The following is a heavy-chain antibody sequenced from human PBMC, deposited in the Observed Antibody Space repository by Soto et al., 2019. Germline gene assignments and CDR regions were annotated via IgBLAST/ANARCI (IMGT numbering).Heavy chain of an antibody. V-gene: IGHV6-1*01. J-gene: IGHJ4*02. CDR2: TYCRSKWYN. Sequence: SQTLSLTCAISGDSVSSNSAAWNWIRQSPSRGLEWLGSTYCRSKWYNDSAVSVKSRITINPDTSKKQFSLQLNSVTPEDTAVYYCARGKWLRFDYWGQGTLVTVSS. CDR1: GDSVSSNSAA. CDR3: ARGKWLRFDY. D-gene: IGHD5-12*01.